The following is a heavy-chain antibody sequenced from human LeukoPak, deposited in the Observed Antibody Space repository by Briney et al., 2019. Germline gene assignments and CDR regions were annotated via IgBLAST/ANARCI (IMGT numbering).Heavy chain of an antibody. CDR3: ATYYDRSGYELDY. CDR2: VHPSEGT. V-gene: IGHV4-4*02. Sequence: SETLSLTCAVSGGSVSHSNWWTWVRQSPGKGLEWIGEVHPSEGTNYNPSLKSRVTISLDKSKNQFSLELNSVTAADTAIYYCATYYDRSGYELDYWGQGTLVTVSS. D-gene: IGHD3-22*01. J-gene: IGHJ4*02. CDR1: GGSVSHSNW.